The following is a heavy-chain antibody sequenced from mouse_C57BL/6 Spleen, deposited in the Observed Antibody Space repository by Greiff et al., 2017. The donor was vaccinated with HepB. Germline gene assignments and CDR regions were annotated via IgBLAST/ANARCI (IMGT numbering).Heavy chain of an antibody. CDR2: IDPSDSYT. CDR3: VRGRDGSKYYDY. Sequence: QVQLQQPGAELVMPGASVKLSCKASGYTFTSYWMHWVKQRPGQGLEWIGEIDPSDSYTNYNQKFKGKSTLTVDKSSSTAYMQLSSLTSEDSAVYYWVRGRDGSKYYDYRGKCTTVIV. J-gene: IGHJ2*01. V-gene: IGHV1-69*01. CDR1: GYTFTSYW.